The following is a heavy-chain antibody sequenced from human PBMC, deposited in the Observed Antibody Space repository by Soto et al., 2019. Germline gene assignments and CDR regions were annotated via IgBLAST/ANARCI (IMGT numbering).Heavy chain of an antibody. CDR3: ARDGPEYSSSSLPSETEYYYYGMDV. CDR1: GFTFSSYG. D-gene: IGHD6-6*01. CDR2: IWYDGSNK. V-gene: IGHV3-33*01. J-gene: IGHJ6*02. Sequence: GGSLRLSCAASGFTFSSYGMHWVRQAPGKGLEWVAVIWYDGSNKYYADSVKGRFTISRDNSKNTLYLQMNSLRAEDTAVYYCARDGPEYSSSSLPSETEYYYYGMDVWGQGTTVTVSS.